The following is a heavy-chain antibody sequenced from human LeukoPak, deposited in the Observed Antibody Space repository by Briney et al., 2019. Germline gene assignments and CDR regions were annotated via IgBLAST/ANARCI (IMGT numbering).Heavy chain of an antibody. D-gene: IGHD6-13*01. CDR1: GYTFTSYY. V-gene: IGHV1-46*01. J-gene: IGHJ4*02. CDR3: ARQYNSSWDQN. CDR2: INPSGGST. Sequence: ASVKVSCKASGYTFTSYYMHWVRQAPGQGLEWMGIINPSGGSTSYAQKFQGRVTITADKSTSTAYMELSSLRSEDTAVYYCARQYNSSWDQNWGQGTLVTVSS.